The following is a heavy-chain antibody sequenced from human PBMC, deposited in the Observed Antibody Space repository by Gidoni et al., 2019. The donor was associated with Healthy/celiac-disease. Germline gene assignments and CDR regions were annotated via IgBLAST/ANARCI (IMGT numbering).Heavy chain of an antibody. CDR1: GFTFSSYA. CDR3: ARQDYGDYYFDY. V-gene: IGHV3-30-3*01. D-gene: IGHD4-17*01. CDR2: ISYDGSNK. J-gene: IGHJ4*02. Sequence: QVQLVASGGGVVQPGRSLRLSCAASGFTFSSYAMHWVRQAPGKGLEWVAVISYDGSNKYYADSVKGRFTISRDNSKNTLYLQMNSLRAEDTAVYYCARQDYGDYYFDYWGQGTLVTVSS.